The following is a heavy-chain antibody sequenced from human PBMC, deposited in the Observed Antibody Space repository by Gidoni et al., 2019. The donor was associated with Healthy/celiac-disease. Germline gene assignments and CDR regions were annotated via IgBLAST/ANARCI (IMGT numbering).Heavy chain of an antibody. Sequence: QLQLQESGPGLVKPSETLSLTCTVSGGSISSSSYYWGWIRQPPGKGLEWIGSIYYSGRTYYNPSLKSRVTISVDTSKNQFSLKLSSVTAADTAVYYCASSPYGSGSYPHFDYWGQGTLVTVSS. CDR1: GGSISSSSYY. V-gene: IGHV4-39*01. J-gene: IGHJ4*02. D-gene: IGHD3-10*01. CDR2: IYYSGRT. CDR3: ASSPYGSGSYPHFDY.